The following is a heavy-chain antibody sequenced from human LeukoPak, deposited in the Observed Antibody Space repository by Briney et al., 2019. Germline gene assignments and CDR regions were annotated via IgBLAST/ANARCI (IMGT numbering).Heavy chain of an antibody. V-gene: IGHV4-59*01. CDR1: GGSINSYY. Sequence: PSETLSLTCTVSGGSINSYYWSWIRQPPGKGLEGIGYIYYSGSTNYNPSLKSRVTISVDTSKNQFSLKLSSVTAADTAVYYCAGYSSGWAAGYYYYMDVWGKGTTVTVSS. D-gene: IGHD6-19*01. CDR2: IYYSGST. J-gene: IGHJ6*03. CDR3: AGYSSGWAAGYYYYMDV.